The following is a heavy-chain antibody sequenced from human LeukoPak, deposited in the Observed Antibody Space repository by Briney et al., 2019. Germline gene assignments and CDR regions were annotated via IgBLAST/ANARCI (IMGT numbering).Heavy chain of an antibody. D-gene: IGHD4-17*01. CDR3: ARDPMTTAVGYYYGMDD. V-gene: IGHV4-31*03. CDR1: GGSISSGGYY. J-gene: IGHJ6*04. Sequence: PSETLSLTCTVSGGSISSGGYYWSWIRQHPGKGLEWIGYIYYSGSTYYNPSLKSRVTISVDTSKNQFSLKLSSVTAADTAVYYCARDPMTTAVGYYYGMDDWGKGTTVTVSS. CDR2: IYYSGST.